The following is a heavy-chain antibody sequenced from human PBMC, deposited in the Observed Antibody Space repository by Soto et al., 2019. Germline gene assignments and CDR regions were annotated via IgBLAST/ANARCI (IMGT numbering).Heavy chain of an antibody. CDR2: ISGSGGCT. J-gene: IGHJ4*02. V-gene: IGHV3-23*01. D-gene: IGHD1-26*01. CDR1: GFTFINYA. CDR3: AKVPVGATGRFDY. Sequence: PWGALRLSRVGSGFTFINYAMGWGRQAPGKGVASVSAISGSGGCTYYADSVKGRFTLSRDNSKKTLYLQITRLRAEDKALYYCAKVPVGATGRFDYWGQGTLVTVSS.